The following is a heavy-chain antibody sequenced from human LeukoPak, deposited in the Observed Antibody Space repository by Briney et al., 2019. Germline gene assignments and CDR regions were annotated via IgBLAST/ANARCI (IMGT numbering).Heavy chain of an antibody. CDR2: ISGSGGST. Sequence: PGGSLRLSCAASGFTFSSYAMSWVRQAPGKGLEWVSAISGSGGSTYYADSVKGRFTISRDNAKNSLYLQMNSLRAEDTAVYYCARESHGDHTGDYWGQGTLVTVSS. V-gene: IGHV3-23*01. D-gene: IGHD4-17*01. CDR1: GFTFSSYA. J-gene: IGHJ4*02. CDR3: ARESHGDHTGDY.